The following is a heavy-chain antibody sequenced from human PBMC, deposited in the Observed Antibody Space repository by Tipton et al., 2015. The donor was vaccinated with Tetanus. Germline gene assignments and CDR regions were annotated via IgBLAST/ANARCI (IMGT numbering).Heavy chain of an antibody. CDR2: VYHTGSA. D-gene: IGHD4-17*01. J-gene: IGHJ4*02. Sequence: LRLSCTVSGDSVRNHYWSWIRQPPGKGLGWIGYVYHTGSAFYNPSLKSRVTMSVDTSKHQLSLVVTAVTAADTAVYYCARDPGGDYGYWGQGIRVTVSS. CDR3: ARDPGGDYGY. CDR1: GDSVRNHY. V-gene: IGHV4-59*02.